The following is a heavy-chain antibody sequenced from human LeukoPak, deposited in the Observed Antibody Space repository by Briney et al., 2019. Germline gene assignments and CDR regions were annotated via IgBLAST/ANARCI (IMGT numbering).Heavy chain of an antibody. V-gene: IGHV3-30-3*02. CDR1: GFTFSNYA. CDR2: ISDDGTNK. D-gene: IGHD1-1*01. J-gene: IGHJ4*02. CDR3: AKHRNDYQFSDY. Sequence: PGRSLRLSCAASGFTFSNYAMHWVRQAPGKGLEWVAVISDDGTNKYYADSVKGRSTISRDNSKNTLYLQMNSLRAEDTAVYYCAKHRNDYQFSDYWGRGTLVTVSS.